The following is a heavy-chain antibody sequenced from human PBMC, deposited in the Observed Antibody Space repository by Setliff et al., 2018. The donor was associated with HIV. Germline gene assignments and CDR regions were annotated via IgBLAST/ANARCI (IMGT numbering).Heavy chain of an antibody. CDR2: ISSRNSYI. D-gene: IGHD3-22*01. CDR3: ATLNYDDGYGFSYY. CDR1: GFTVSDNY. V-gene: IGHV3-21*01. J-gene: IGHJ4*02. Sequence: KPGGSLRLSCAASGFTVSDNYMTWVRQAPGKGLEWVSSISSRNSYIFYADSVKGRFTISRDNAKNSLFLLMNRLRAEDTGLYYCATLNYDDGYGFSYYWGQGILVTVSS.